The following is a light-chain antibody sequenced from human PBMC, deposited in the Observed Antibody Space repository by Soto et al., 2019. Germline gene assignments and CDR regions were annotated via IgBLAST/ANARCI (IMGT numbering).Light chain of an antibody. J-gene: IGKJ1*01. Sequence: EIVLTQSPGTLSVSPGERATLSCRASQTISSNNLAWYQQKPGQAPSLLIYGTSSRATGIPDRFSGSGSGTDLTLTISILEHEDSAIYYCQQCGSWTFGQGTKVEI. CDR1: QTISSNN. V-gene: IGKV3-20*01. CDR2: GTS. CDR3: QQCGSWT.